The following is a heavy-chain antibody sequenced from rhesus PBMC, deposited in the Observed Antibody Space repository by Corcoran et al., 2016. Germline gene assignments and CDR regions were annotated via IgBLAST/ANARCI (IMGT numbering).Heavy chain of an antibody. CDR3: GKKGFAWDTTFDH. Sequence: QVQLQESGPGLVKPSETLSLTCAVSGASISGFYWHWIRPPPGKGLDCMSSIDGSSGPTYHSPSLSIRVAMSTDTSKNHLYLKRISGTAADTATYYCGKKGFAWDTTFDHWGQGVLVTVSS. V-gene: IGHV4-165*02. J-gene: IGHJ4*01. CDR1: GASISGFY. CDR2: IDGSSGPT. D-gene: IGHD1-38*01.